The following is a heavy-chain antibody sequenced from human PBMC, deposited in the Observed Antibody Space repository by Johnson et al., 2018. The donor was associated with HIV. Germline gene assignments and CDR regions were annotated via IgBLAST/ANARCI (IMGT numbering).Heavy chain of an antibody. CDR2: VSYDGSNK. V-gene: IGHV3-30*18. CDR3: AKLPSRIGPSDI. D-gene: IGHD6-13*01. CDR1: GFTFSNYG. J-gene: IGHJ3*02. Sequence: QVQLVESGGGVVQPGRSLRLSCAASGFTFSNYGMHWVRQAPGKGLEWVAVVSYDGSNKYYADSVKGRFTISRDNSKNTLYLQMNSLRVEDTAVYYCAKLPSRIGPSDIWGQGTMVTVS.